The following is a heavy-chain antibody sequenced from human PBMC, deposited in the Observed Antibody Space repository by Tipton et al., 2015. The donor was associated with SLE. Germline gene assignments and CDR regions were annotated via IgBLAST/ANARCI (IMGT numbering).Heavy chain of an antibody. J-gene: IGHJ3*02. CDR3: ARGGGGISFDI. D-gene: IGHD3-16*01. Sequence: TLSLTCAVYGGSFSGYYWNWIRQPPGKGLEWIGEINHSGSTNSNPSLKSRVTISVDTSKNQFSLKLSSVTAADTAVYYCARGGGGISFDIWGQGTMVTVSS. CDR2: INHSGST. V-gene: IGHV4-34*01. CDR1: GGSFSGYY.